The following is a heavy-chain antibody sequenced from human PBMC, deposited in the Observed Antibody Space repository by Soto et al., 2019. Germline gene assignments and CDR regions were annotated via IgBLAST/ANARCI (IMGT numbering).Heavy chain of an antibody. CDR2: IYYSGST. J-gene: IGHJ6*02. CDR1: GDSISSYY. CDR3: ARHDRAGIYYYGMDV. Sequence: PSETLSLTCTVSGDSISSYYWSWIRQPPGKGLEWIGYIYYSGSTNYNPSLKSRVTISVDTSKNQFSLKLSSVTAADTAVYYCARHDRAGIYYYGMDVWGQGTTVTV. D-gene: IGHD6-19*01. V-gene: IGHV4-59*08.